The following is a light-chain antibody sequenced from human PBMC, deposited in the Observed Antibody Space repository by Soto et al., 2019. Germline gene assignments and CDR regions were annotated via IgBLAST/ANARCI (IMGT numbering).Light chain of an antibody. J-gene: IGKJ3*01. CDR1: QSVSSY. V-gene: IGKV3-11*01. CDR3: QQRSHSFP. CDR2: DAS. Sequence: EIVLTQSPATLSLSPGERATLSCRASQSVSSYLAWYQQKPGQAPRLLIYDASNRATGIPARFSGSGSGTDFTLTISSLEPEDFAVYYCQQRSHSFPSGPGTKVNIK.